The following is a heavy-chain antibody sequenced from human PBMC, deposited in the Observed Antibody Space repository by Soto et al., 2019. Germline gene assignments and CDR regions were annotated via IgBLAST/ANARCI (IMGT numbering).Heavy chain of an antibody. CDR3: ARAPFDWYFDL. CDR1: GFTFSDNY. Sequence: QVQVVESGGGLVKPGGSLRLSCAASGFTFSDNYMSWIRQAPGKGLEWVSYISSSSSYTNYADSVKGRFTISRDNAKNSLSLQMNSLRAEDTAVYYRARAPFDWYFDLWGPGTLVTVSS. D-gene: IGHD3-3*01. CDR2: ISSSSSYT. V-gene: IGHV3-11*06. J-gene: IGHJ2*01.